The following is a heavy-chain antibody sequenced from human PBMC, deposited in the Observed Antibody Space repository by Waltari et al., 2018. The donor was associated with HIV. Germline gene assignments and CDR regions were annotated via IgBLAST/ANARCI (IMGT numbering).Heavy chain of an antibody. CDR3: ARTSATDAFDI. CDR1: GGTFSSYA. V-gene: IGHV1-69*04. J-gene: IGHJ3*02. CDR2: IIPILGIA. D-gene: IGHD1-26*01. Sequence: QVTLVQSGAEVKKPGSSVKVSCKASGGTFSSYAISWVREAPGQGLEWMGRIIPILGIANYAQKFQGRVTITADKSTSTAYMELSSLRTEDTAVYYCARTSATDAFDIWGQGTMVTVSS.